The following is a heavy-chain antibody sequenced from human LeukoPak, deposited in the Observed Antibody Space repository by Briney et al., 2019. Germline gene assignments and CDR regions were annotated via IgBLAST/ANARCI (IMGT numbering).Heavy chain of an antibody. CDR2: INHSGST. D-gene: IGHD3-10*01. J-gene: IGHJ4*02. Sequence: SETLSLTCAVYGGSFSGYYWSWIRHPPGKGLGWIGEINHSGSTNYNPSLQSRVTISVDTSKNQFSLKLSSVTAADTAVYYCARGAGITMVRGVTTFDYWGQGTLVTVSS. CDR3: ARGAGITMVRGVTTFDY. CDR1: GGSFSGYY. V-gene: IGHV4-34*01.